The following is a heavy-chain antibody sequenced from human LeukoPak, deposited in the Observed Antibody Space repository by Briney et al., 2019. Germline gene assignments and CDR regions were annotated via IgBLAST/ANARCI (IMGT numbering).Heavy chain of an antibody. CDR2: IYYGGST. J-gene: IGHJ6*03. Sequence: SETLSLTCTVSGGSISSYYWSWIRQPPGKGLEWIGYIYYGGSTNYNPSLKSRVTISVDTSKNQFSLKLSSVTAADTAVYYCARARLAYCSGGSCYSAQGNYYYYYMDVWGKGTTVTISS. CDR1: GGSISSYY. CDR3: ARARLAYCSGGSCYSAQGNYYYYYMDV. D-gene: IGHD2-15*01. V-gene: IGHV4-59*01.